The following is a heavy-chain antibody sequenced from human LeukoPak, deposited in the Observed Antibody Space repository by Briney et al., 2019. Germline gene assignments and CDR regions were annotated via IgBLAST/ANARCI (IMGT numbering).Heavy chain of an antibody. V-gene: IGHV4-59*12. CDR2: IFYSGST. Sequence: SETLSLTCTVSGGSISSYYWSWIRRPPGKGLEWIGNIFYSGSTYYSPSLKSRVTISLDTSRNQSSLKLNSVTAADTAVYYCAKSNGYGLVDIWGQGTMVTVSS. D-gene: IGHD3-10*01. J-gene: IGHJ3*02. CDR1: GGSISSYY. CDR3: AKSNGYGLVDI.